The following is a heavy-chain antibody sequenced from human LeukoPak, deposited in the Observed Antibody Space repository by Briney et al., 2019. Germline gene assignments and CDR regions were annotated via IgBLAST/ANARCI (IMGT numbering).Heavy chain of an antibody. CDR1: GYTFTSYG. CDR3: ARDGAAGLDAFDI. CDR2: ISAYNGNT. V-gene: IGHV1-18*01. J-gene: IGHJ3*02. D-gene: IGHD6-13*01. Sequence: ASVTVSFKASGYTFTSYGISWVRPAPGQGLEWMGWISAYNGNTNYAQKLQGRVTMTTDTSTSTAYMELRSLRSDDTAVYYCARDGAAGLDAFDIWGQGTMVTVSS.